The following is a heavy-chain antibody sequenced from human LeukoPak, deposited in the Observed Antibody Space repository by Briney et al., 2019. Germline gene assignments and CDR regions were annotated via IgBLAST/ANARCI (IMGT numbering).Heavy chain of an antibody. CDR2: INQDGSHE. V-gene: IGHV3-7*01. Sequence: GGSLRLSCAASGFSFSGYWMNWVRQAPGKGLEWLANINQDGSHEYYLDSVKGRFTISRDNAKNSLYLQMNSLRAEDTALYYCATWGGREDYWGQGTLVTVFS. J-gene: IGHJ4*02. CDR1: GFSFSGYW. CDR3: ATWGGREDY. D-gene: IGHD3-16*01.